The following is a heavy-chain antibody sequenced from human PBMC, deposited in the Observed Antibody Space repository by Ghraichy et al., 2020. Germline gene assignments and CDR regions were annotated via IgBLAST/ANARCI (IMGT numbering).Heavy chain of an antibody. J-gene: IGHJ4*02. D-gene: IGHD1-14*01. CDR1: GGSVSSGSYY. CDR2: IYYSGST. V-gene: IGHV4-61*01. CDR3: AHVGTTFDY. Sequence: SETPSLTCTVSGGSVSSGSYYWSWIRQPPGKGLEWIGYIYYSGSTNYNPSLKSRVTISLDTSKNQFSLKLSSVTAADTAVYYCAHVGTTFDYWGQGTLVTVSS.